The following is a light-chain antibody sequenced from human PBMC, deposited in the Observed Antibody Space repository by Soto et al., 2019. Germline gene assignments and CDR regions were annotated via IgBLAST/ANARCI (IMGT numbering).Light chain of an antibody. J-gene: IGKJ3*01. V-gene: IGKV3-20*01. CDR1: QSVSSSY. CDR3: QQYGNAPFT. Sequence: EVVLTQSPVTLSFSPVERATLTCRASQSVSSSYLACFQQKPGQAPRLLIYGASSRATGIPDRFSGSGSGTDFTLTISRLEPEDFAVYYCQQYGNAPFTLGPGTKVDIK. CDR2: GAS.